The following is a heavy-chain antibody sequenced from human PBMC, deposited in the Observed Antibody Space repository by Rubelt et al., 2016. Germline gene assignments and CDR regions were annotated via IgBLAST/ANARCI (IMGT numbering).Heavy chain of an antibody. CDR3: ARQTYGRNGMDV. V-gene: IGHV5-51*01. J-gene: IGHJ6*02. D-gene: IGHD4-23*01. CDR2: IYPGDSDT. Sequence: GEGLEWMRIIYPGDSDTRYSPSFQGQVTISADKSISTAYLQWSSLKASDTAMYYCARQTYGRNGMDVWGQGTTVTVSS.